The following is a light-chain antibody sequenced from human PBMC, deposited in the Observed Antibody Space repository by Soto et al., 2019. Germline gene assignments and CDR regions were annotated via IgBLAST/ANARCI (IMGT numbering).Light chain of an antibody. CDR3: QQYDKYST. CDR1: QTISVS. V-gene: IGKV1-5*01. CDR2: DAS. Sequence: IQMTQSPSTLSASVGDTVTITCRASQTISVSLAWYRQKPGKAPNLLIYDASTLQEGVPSRFSGSGSGTEFTLTVTRLQPDDFATYFCQQYDKYSTFGHGTRLEIK. J-gene: IGKJ5*01.